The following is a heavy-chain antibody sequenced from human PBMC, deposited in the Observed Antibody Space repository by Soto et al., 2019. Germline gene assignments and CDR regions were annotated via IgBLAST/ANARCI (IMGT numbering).Heavy chain of an antibody. CDR3: ARICSGYYYGVVYGLRYFSDY. J-gene: IGHJ4*01. D-gene: IGHD3-22*01. CDR2: IFSNDEK. Sequence: GPTLVNPTETLTLTCTVSGFSLSNARMGVSWIRQPPGKALEWLAHIFSNDEKSYSTSLKSRLTISKDTSKSQVVLTMTKMDTVDTATYYCARICSGYYYGVVYGLRYFSDYPSQGPLVTGSP. V-gene: IGHV2-26*01. CDR1: GFSLSNARMG.